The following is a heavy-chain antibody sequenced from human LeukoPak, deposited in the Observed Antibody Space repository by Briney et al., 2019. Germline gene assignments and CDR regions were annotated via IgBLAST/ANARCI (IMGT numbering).Heavy chain of an antibody. CDR1: GFTFSSYA. Sequence: GGSLRLSCAASGFTFSSYAMHWVRQAPGKGPEYVSAISSNGGSTYYANSMKGRFTISRDNSKNTLYLQMGSLRAEDMAVYYCARSPYCTNGVCYNRGYYYFDYWGQGTLVTVSS. D-gene: IGHD2-8*01. CDR3: ARSPYCTNGVCYNRGYYYFDY. CDR2: ISSNGGST. V-gene: IGHV3-64*01. J-gene: IGHJ4*02.